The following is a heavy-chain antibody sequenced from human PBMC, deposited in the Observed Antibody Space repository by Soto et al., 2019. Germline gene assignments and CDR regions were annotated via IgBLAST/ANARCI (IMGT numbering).Heavy chain of an antibody. CDR2: IDESGTT. J-gene: IGHJ4*02. CDR3: AREGGYVDY. CDR1: GGPIRSSSHY. V-gene: IGHV4-39*02. D-gene: IGHD3-16*01. Sequence: NPSETLSLTCSVSGGPIRSSSHYWGWIRQSPGTGLEWIGSIDESGTTYYNPSLQSRVTVSVDTSKNQFSLKVISVTGADTAIYYCAREGGYVDYWGQGTLVTVSS.